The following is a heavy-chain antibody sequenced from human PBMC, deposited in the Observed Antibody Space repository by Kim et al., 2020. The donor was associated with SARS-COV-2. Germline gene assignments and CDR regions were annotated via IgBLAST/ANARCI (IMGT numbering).Heavy chain of an antibody. CDR3: AKDFYGDYENDYYYAMDG. D-gene: IGHD4-17*01. CDR2: ISYDGSKK. Sequence: GGSLRLSCAASGFTFSSHGMHWVRQAPGKGLEWVAVISYDGSKKYYVDSVKGLFTISRDNYKDTLDLQMNSLRAEDTAGYYCAKDFYGDYENDYYYAMDGWEQETTVSVPS. V-gene: IGHV3-30*18. J-gene: IGHJ6*01. CDR1: GFTFSSHG.